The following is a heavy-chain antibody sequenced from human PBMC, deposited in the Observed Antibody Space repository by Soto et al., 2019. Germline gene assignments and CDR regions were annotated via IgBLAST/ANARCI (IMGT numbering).Heavy chain of an antibody. J-gene: IGHJ6*02. CDR2: ISRDGSNI. CDR3: AKDWGGQSWHYYFGMDV. V-gene: IGHV3-30*18. D-gene: IGHD3-16*01. CDR1: GFIFSSYG. Sequence: QVQLVESGGGVVQPGRSPRLSCAASGFIFSSYGMYWVRQAPGKGLEWVAVISRDGSNIHYADSVKGRFTISRDNSKNTLYLQMNSLRSEDSAVYFCAKDWGGQSWHYYFGMDVWGQGTTVTVSS.